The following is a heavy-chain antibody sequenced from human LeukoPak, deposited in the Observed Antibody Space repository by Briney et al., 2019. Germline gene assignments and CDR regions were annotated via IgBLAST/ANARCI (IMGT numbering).Heavy chain of an antibody. CDR2: IYYSGST. J-gene: IGHJ4*02. Sequence: SETLSLTCTISGGSISSGDYYWSWIRQPPGKGLEWIGYIYYSGSTYYNPSLKSRVTISVDTSKNQFSLKLSSVTAADTAVYYCARGQVWFGELFGSDYWGQGTLVTVSS. CDR1: GGSISSGDYY. V-gene: IGHV4-30-4*08. CDR3: ARGQVWFGELFGSDY. D-gene: IGHD3-10*01.